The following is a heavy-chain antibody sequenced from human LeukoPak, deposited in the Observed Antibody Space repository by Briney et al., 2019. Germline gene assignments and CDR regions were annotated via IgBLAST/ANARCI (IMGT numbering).Heavy chain of an antibody. J-gene: IGHJ4*02. CDR2: ISNTGRST. CDR1: GFTFTNFY. D-gene: IGHD7-27*01. Sequence: GGSLRLSCAASGFTFTNFYMSWVRQAPGKGLEWVSGISNTGRSTFYGDSVKGRFTISRDDSKNTLYLQMNSLRAEDAAVYYCAKDRHNWGLDYWGQGTLVTVPS. V-gene: IGHV3-23*01. CDR3: AKDRHNWGLDY.